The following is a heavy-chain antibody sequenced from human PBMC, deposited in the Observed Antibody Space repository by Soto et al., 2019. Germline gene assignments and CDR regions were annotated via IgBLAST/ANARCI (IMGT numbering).Heavy chain of an antibody. D-gene: IGHD3-16*01. J-gene: IGHJ4*02. V-gene: IGHV4-59*01. Sequence: WTWIRQHPGKGLEWIGYVYYSGSTKYNPSLKSRVTISVDTSKNQFSLKLSSVTAADTAIYYCARDRVSYGGYFDYWGQGTLVTVSS. CDR2: VYYSGST. CDR3: ARDRVSYGGYFDY.